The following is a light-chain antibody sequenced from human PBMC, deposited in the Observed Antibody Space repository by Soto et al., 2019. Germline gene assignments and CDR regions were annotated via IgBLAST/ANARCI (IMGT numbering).Light chain of an antibody. J-gene: IGLJ2*01. CDR2: NNI. CDR3: QSYDSSLSGVV. V-gene: IGLV1-40*01. Sequence: QSVLTQPPSVSGAPGQRVTISCTGSSSNIGAGYDVHWYRQLPGTTPKLLIYNNINRPSGVPDRFSGSKSGTSASLAITGLQAEDEADYYCQSYDSSLSGVVFGGGTKVTVL. CDR1: SSNIGAGYD.